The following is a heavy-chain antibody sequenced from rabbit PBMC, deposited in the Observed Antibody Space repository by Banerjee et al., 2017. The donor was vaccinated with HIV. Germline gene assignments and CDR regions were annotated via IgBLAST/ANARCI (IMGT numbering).Heavy chain of an antibody. CDR3: ARDEQASGGYVFNL. CDR2: IDPVFGST. J-gene: IGHJ4*01. Sequence: QEQLEESGGGLVQPEGSLTLTCKASGSDISSNAMCWVRQAPGKGLELIGYIDPVFGSTYYASWVNGRFTISSHNAQNTLYLQMTSLTVADTATYFCARDEQASGGYVFNLWGQGTLVTVS. V-gene: IGHV1S47*01. CDR1: GSDISSNA. D-gene: IGHD1-1*01.